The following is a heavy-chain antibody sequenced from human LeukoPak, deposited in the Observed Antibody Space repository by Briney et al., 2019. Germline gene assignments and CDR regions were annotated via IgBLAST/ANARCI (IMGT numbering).Heavy chain of an antibody. J-gene: IGHJ6*02. CDR3: AKEVVSMIVGALYGMDV. V-gene: IGHV1-2*02. Sequence: GASVTVSCKPSGYTFTGYYIHWVRQAPGQGPEWMGWINPNSGETSTAHKFQGRVTMTRDTSINTAYMELSRLTSDDTAVYYCAKEVVSMIVGALYGMDVWGQGTAVTVSS. CDR2: INPNSGET. D-gene: IGHD3-22*01. CDR1: GYTFTGYY.